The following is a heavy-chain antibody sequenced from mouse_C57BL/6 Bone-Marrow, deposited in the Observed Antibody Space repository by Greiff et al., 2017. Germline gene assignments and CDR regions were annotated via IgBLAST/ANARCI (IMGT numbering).Heavy chain of an antibody. D-gene: IGHD2-3*01. CDR3: ARSDDGYYYFDY. V-gene: IGHV1-7*01. CDR2: INPSTGYT. J-gene: IGHJ2*01. Sequence: VQGVESGAELAKPGASVKMSCKASGYTFTSYWMHWVKQRPGQGLEWIGYINPSTGYTEYNQKFKDKATLTADKSSSTAYMQLSSLTSEDSAVYYCARSDDGYYYFDYWGQGTTLTVSS. CDR1: GYTFTSYW.